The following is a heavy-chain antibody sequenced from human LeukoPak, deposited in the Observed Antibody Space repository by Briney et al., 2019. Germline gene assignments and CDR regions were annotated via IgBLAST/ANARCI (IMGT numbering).Heavy chain of an antibody. CDR1: GFTFSSYS. Sequence: GGSLRLSCAASGFTFSSYSMHWVRQAPGKGLEWVSYISSGGSTISYADSVKGRFTISRDNAKNSLYLQMNSLRDEDTAVHYCARIMTTVPATWGQGTLVTVSS. J-gene: IGHJ1*01. CDR3: ARIMTTVPAT. CDR2: ISSGGSTI. D-gene: IGHD4-11*01. V-gene: IGHV3-48*02.